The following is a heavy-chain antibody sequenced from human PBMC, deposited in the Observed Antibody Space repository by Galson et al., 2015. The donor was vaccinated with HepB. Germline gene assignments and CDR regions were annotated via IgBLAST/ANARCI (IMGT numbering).Heavy chain of an antibody. V-gene: IGHV3-30*04. CDR2: ISYDGSNK. D-gene: IGHD1-26*01. CDR3: ARRALREVGSYAGNYYDY. Sequence: SLRLSCAASGFTFSSYAMHWVRQAPGKGLEWVAVISYDGSNKYYADSVKGRFTISRDNSKNTLYLQMNSLRSEDTAVYYCARRALREVGSYAGNYYDYWGQRTVVTVYS. J-gene: IGHJ4*02. CDR1: GFTFSSYA.